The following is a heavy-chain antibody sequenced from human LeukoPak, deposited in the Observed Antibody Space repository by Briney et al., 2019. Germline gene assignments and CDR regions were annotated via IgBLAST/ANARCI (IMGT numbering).Heavy chain of an antibody. CDR2: INHSGST. D-gene: IGHD6-19*01. Sequence: PSETLSLTCAVYGGSFSGYYWSWIRQPPGKGLEWIGEINHSGSTNYNPSLKSRVTISVDTSKNQFSLKLSSVTAADTAVYCCARGSYVAGTYYFDYWGQGTLVTVSS. CDR1: GGSFSGYY. CDR3: ARGSYVAGTYYFDY. J-gene: IGHJ4*02. V-gene: IGHV4-34*01.